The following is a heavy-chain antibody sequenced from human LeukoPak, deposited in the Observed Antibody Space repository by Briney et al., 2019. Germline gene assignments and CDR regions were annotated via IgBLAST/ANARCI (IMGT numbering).Heavy chain of an antibody. CDR3: ATGGSGSYDNWFDP. Sequence: GPSVKVSCKVSGYTPTELSMHWVRHAPGKGLEWMGGFYPEDDETIYAQKFQGRVTMTEDTSTDTAYMELSSLRSEDTAVYYCATGGSGSYDNWFDPWGQGTLVTVSS. D-gene: IGHD1-26*01. V-gene: IGHV1-24*01. J-gene: IGHJ5*02. CDR1: GYTPTELS. CDR2: FYPEDDET.